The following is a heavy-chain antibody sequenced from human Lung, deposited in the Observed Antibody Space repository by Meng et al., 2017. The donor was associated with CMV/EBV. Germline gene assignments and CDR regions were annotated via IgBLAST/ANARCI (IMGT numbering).Heavy chain of an antibody. CDR1: GGSISSSSYY. V-gene: IGHV4-39*01. CDR3: ARTSSSGLTPFDP. J-gene: IGHJ5*02. CDR2: IYYSGST. Sequence: SEPLSLXXPVPGGSISSSSYYWGWIRQPPGKGLEWIGSIYYSGSTSYNPSLKSRVTISVDTSKNQFSLKLSSVTAADTAVYYCARTSSSGLTPFDPWGQGXLVTVSS. D-gene: IGHD6-19*01.